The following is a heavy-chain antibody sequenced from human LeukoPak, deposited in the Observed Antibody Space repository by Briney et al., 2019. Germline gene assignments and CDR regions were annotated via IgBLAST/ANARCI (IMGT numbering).Heavy chain of an antibody. Sequence: ASVKVSCKASGYTFTTYAMHWVRQAPGQRLEWLGWINTGSGDTKYSQNFQGRVTITRDTSANTVFMDLSSLRSEDTAVYYCARYRTGAYDSWGQGTLVTVSS. D-gene: IGHD1-14*01. J-gene: IGHJ5*01. V-gene: IGHV1-3*04. CDR2: INTGSGDT. CDR3: ARYRTGAYDS. CDR1: GYTFTTYA.